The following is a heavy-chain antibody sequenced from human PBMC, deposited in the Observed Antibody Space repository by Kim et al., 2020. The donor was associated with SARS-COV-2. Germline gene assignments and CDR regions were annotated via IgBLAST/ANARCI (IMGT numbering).Heavy chain of an antibody. Sequence: SETLSLTCSVSGGSIRSGGKFWTWIRQHPAKGLEWIGYISYSGNPHYSPSLRSRASISLQTSENQFSLELTSVTAADTAVYYCARGQPLDYWGQGILVTVSS. CDR2: ISYSGNP. D-gene: IGHD2-2*01. V-gene: IGHV4-31*03. CDR3: ARGQPLDY. CDR1: GGSIRSGGKF. J-gene: IGHJ4*02.